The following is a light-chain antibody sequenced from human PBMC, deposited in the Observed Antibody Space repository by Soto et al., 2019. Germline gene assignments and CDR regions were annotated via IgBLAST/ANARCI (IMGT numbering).Light chain of an antibody. CDR2: DAS. J-gene: IGKJ1*01. CDR1: QSFSSY. CDR3: QQRGET. V-gene: IGKV3-11*01. Sequence: EIVLTQSPATLSLSPGERATLSCRASQSFSSYLAWYQEKPGQAPRLLSYDASNRATGIPARFSGSGSGTDFTLTISSLEPEDFAVYYCQQRGETFGQGTKVEIK.